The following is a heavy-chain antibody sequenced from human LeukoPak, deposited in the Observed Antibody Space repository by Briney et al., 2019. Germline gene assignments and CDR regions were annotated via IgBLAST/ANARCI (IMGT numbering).Heavy chain of an antibody. V-gene: IGHV3-30*04. CDR1: GFTFSSYA. CDR2: ISYDGSNK. Sequence: GGSLRLSCAASGFTFSSYAMHWVRQAPGKGLEWVAVISYDGSNKYYADSVKGRFTISRDNSKNTLYLQMNSLRAEDTAVYYCARDVLPYSGNYSATLGAGAFDIWGQGTMVTVSS. D-gene: IGHD1-26*01. CDR3: ARDVLPYSGNYSATLGAGAFDI. J-gene: IGHJ3*02.